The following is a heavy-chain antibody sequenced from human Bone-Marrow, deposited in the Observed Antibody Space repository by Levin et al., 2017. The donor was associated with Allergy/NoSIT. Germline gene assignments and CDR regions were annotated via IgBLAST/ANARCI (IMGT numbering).Heavy chain of an antibody. J-gene: IGHJ6*02. Sequence: GSLRLSCTVSGGSVSNTFYYWSWIRQPPGKGLEWIGDIYDSGRTKYNPSLKSRVSMSIDTSENQVSLRLSSVTAADTAVYYCARDLIEVAGPGRTYYYGMDVWGQGTTVTVSS. V-gene: IGHV4-61*01. D-gene: IGHD6-19*01. CDR2: IYDSGRT. CDR1: GGSVSNTFYY. CDR3: ARDLIEVAGPGRTYYYGMDV.